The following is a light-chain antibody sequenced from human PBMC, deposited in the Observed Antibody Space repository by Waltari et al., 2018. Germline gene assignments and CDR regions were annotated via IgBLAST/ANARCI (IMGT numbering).Light chain of an antibody. Sequence: IVMTVSPDSLAVSRGKRHPLKYRYRQSFLSSPNNKNYLGWYQQKPGQPPNLLISWASTRESGVPDRFSGSGSGTDFTLTISSLQAEDVAVYYCQQCYSFPYTFGQGTKLEIK. CDR3: QQCYSFPYT. V-gene: IGKV4-1*01. CDR2: WAS. J-gene: IGKJ2*01. CDR1: QSFLSSPNNKNY.